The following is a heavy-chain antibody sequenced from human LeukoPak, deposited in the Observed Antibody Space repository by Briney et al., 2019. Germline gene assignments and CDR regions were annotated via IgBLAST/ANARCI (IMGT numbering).Heavy chain of an antibody. D-gene: IGHD6-19*01. CDR2: ITSTVGHI. Sequence: GGSLRLSCAASGFTFSTYSMNWVRQAPGKGLEWVSSITSTVGHIYYADSLKGRITISRDNAKNTLYLQMNNLRPEDTAVYYCATDGQSSGWYGFDYWGQGTLVTVSS. V-gene: IGHV3-21*01. CDR1: GFTFSTYS. CDR3: ATDGQSSGWYGFDY. J-gene: IGHJ4*02.